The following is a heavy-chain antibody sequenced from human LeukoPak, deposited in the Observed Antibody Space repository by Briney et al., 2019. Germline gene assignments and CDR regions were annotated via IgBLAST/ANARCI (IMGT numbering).Heavy chain of an antibody. D-gene: IGHD6-19*01. V-gene: IGHV4-59*01. CDR1: GGSISSFY. CDR2: IYYSGSP. CDR3: ARGVAGPSVDY. J-gene: IGHJ4*02. Sequence: PSETLSLTCTVSGGSISSFYWSWIRQPPGKGLEWLGYIYYSGSPTYNPSLRSRLTISVDTSKDQFSLKLSSVTAADTAVYYCARGVAGPSVDYWGQGTLVTVSS.